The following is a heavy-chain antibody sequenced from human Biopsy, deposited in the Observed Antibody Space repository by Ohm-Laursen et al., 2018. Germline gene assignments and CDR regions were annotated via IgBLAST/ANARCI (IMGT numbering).Heavy chain of an antibody. J-gene: IGHJ4*02. Sequence: SVKVSCKASGYNFTDFYLHWVRQAPGQGLEWLGWINPDTGGTKYAQKFQGGVAITRDTSISTAYLDLSSLGSEDTAVYYCAREKPFGASWGYWGQGTLVTVSS. CDR2: INPDTGGT. CDR1: GYNFTDFY. D-gene: IGHD6-13*01. V-gene: IGHV1-2*02. CDR3: AREKPFGASWGY.